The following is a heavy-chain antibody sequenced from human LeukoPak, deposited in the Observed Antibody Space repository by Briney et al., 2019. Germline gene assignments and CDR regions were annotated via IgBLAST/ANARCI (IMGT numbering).Heavy chain of an antibody. J-gene: IGHJ4*02. CDR3: ARVSDSSGYYDNY. D-gene: IGHD3-22*01. Sequence: GGSLRLSCAASGFIFDDYGMSWVRQAPGKGLEWVSYISSSGSTIYYADSVKGRFTISRDNAKNSLYLQMNSLRAEDTAVYYCARVSDSSGYYDNYWGQGTLVTVSS. CDR2: ISSSGSTI. CDR1: GFIFDDYG. V-gene: IGHV3-48*03.